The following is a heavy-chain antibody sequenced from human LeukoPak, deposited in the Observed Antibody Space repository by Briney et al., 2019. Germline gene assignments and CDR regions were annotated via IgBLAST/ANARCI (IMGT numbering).Heavy chain of an antibody. CDR2: IYYSGST. CDR1: GGSISSSSYY. V-gene: IGHV4-39*07. CDR3: ASLSPNLHDALDI. J-gene: IGHJ3*02. Sequence: PSETLSLTCTVSGGSISSSSYYWGWIRQPPGKGLEWIGSIYYSGSTYYNPSLKSRVTISVDTSKNQFSLKLSSVTAADTAVYYCASLSPNLHDALDIWGQGTMVTVSS.